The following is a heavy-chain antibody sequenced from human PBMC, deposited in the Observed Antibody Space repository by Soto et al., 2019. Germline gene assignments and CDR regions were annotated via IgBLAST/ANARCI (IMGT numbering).Heavy chain of an antibody. J-gene: IGHJ4*02. CDR2: IYHSGTT. D-gene: IGHD5-18*01. Sequence: PSETLSLTCAVSGDSISSGYYWAWIRQPPGKGQEWIWSIYHSGTTYYNPSLKSRVTISVDTSRNQFSLKLSSVTAADTAVYYCASFNGYSYVKGFDYWGQGTLVTVSS. CDR1: GDSISSGYY. V-gene: IGHV4-38-2*01. CDR3: ASFNGYSYVKGFDY.